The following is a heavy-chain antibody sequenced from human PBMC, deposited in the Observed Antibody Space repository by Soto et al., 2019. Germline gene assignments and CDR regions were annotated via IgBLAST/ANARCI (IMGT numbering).Heavy chain of an antibody. CDR3: ASSSSMNTAMVDY. J-gene: IGHJ4*02. CDR2: IYYSGST. CDR1: GGSIDSYY. Sequence: SETLSLTCTVSGGSIDSYYWSWIRQPPGKGLEWIGYIYYSGSTYYNPSLKSRVTISVDTSKNQFSLKLSSVTAADTAVYYCASSSSMNTAMVDYWGQGTLVTVSS. D-gene: IGHD5-18*01. V-gene: IGHV4-59*06.